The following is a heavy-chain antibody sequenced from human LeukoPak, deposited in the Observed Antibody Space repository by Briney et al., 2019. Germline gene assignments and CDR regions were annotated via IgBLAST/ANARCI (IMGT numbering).Heavy chain of an antibody. J-gene: IGHJ3*02. CDR2: IKEGGSET. V-gene: IGHV3-7*04. D-gene: IGHD3-22*01. CDR3: ARAYDSSGYRAFDI. CDR1: GFTFSSYW. Sequence: GGSLRLSCAASGFTFSSYWMSWVRQAPGKGLEWVANIKEGGSETYYVESVRGRFTISRDNAKNSLYLQVNSLRAEDTAMYYCARAYDSSGYRAFDIWGQGTMVTVSS.